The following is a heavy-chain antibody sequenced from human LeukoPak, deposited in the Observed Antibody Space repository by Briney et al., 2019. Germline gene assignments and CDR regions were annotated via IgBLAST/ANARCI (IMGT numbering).Heavy chain of an antibody. J-gene: IGHJ5*02. CDR3: ARDKDDYGSGNHWFDP. CDR1: GFIFSDYY. D-gene: IGHD3-10*01. Sequence: GGSLRLSCAASGFIFSDYYMSWIRQAPGKGLEWVSYISSSGSTIYYADSVKGRFTISRDNAKNSLYLQMNSLRAEDTAVYYCARDKDDYGSGNHWFDPWGQGTLVTVSS. V-gene: IGHV3-11*01. CDR2: ISSSGSTI.